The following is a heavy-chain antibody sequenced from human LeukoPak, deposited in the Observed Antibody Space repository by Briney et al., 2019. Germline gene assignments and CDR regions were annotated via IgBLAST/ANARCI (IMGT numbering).Heavy chain of an antibody. CDR1: GFTFSTYA. CDR3: ARDGTQTAGPFDP. CDR2: IGGGGART. J-gene: IGHJ5*02. D-gene: IGHD1/OR15-1a*01. V-gene: IGHV3-23*01. Sequence: PGGSLRLSCAASGFTFSTYAINWVRQAPGKGLEWVSSIGGGGARTYYADSVRGRFTITRDNSKNTVYLQMNSLRVEDTAVYYCARDGTQTAGPFDPWGQGTLVTVSS.